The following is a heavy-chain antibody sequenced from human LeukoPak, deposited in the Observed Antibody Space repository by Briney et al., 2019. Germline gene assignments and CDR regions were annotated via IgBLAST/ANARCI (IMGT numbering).Heavy chain of an antibody. Sequence: QPGRSLRLSCAASGFTFSSYGMHWVRQAPGKGLEWVAVISYDGSNKYYADSVKGRFTISRDNSKNTLYLQMNSLRAEDTAVYYCAKQSLYDSSGHFHYWGQGTLVTVSS. CDR2: ISYDGSNK. D-gene: IGHD3-22*01. CDR1: GFTFSSYG. J-gene: IGHJ4*02. CDR3: AKQSLYDSSGHFHY. V-gene: IGHV3-30*18.